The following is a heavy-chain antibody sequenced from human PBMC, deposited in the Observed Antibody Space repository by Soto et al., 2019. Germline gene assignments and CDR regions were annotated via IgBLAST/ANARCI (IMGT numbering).Heavy chain of an antibody. D-gene: IGHD4-17*01. Sequence: AASVKVSCKASGGTFSSYAISWVRQAPGQGLEWMGGIIPIFGTANYAQKFQGRVTITADKSTSTAYMELSSLRSEDTAVYYCASGHDYGDYFDYWGQGTLVTVSS. CDR2: IIPIFGTA. CDR3: ASGHDYGDYFDY. V-gene: IGHV1-69*06. CDR1: GGTFSSYA. J-gene: IGHJ4*02.